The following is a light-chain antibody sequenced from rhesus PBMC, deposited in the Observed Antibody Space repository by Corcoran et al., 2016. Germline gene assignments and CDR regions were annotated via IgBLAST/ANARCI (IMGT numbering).Light chain of an antibody. CDR1: QSISSW. V-gene: IGKV1-22*01. CDR3: QQYSSSPLT. CDR2: KES. J-gene: IGKJ4*01. Sequence: DIQMTQSPSSLSASVGDTVTITCRASQSISSWLAWYQHKPGKAPKLLIYKESTLQSGVPSRFSGSGSGTDFTIIISSRQSEDFATYYGQQYSSSPLTFGGGTKVEIK.